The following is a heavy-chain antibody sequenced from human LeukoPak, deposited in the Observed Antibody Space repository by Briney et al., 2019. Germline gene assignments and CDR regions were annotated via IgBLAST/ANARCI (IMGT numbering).Heavy chain of an antibody. D-gene: IGHD2-15*01. Sequence: PGGSLRLSCAASGFTFSSYGMHWVRQAPGKGLEWVAVIWYDGSNKYYADSVKGRFTISRDNSKNTLYLQMNSLRAEDTAVYYCARDISGYCSGGSCYSGLAVYWGQGTLVTVSS. CDR1: GFTFSSYG. J-gene: IGHJ4*02. V-gene: IGHV3-33*01. CDR2: IWYDGSNK. CDR3: ARDISGYCSGGSCYSGLAVY.